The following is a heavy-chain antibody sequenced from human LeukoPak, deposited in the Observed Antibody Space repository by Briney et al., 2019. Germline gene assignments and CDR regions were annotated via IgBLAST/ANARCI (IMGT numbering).Heavy chain of an antibody. CDR3: ASLDYFDSSDYGDY. V-gene: IGHV3-23*01. Sequence: GGSLRLSCAASGFTFTIYDMNWVRQAPGKGLEWVTAFSATDATDDMTFYADSVKGRFTISRDTSKNTLYLQMNSLRAEDTALYYCASLDYFDSSDYGDYWGQGTLVTVSS. D-gene: IGHD3-22*01. CDR2: FSATDATDDMT. CDR1: GFTFTIYD. J-gene: IGHJ4*02.